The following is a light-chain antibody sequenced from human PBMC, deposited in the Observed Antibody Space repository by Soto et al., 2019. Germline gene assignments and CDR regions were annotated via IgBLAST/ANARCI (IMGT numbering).Light chain of an antibody. Sequence: DIQLTQSPSFLSASVGDRVTIACRASQDIKSYLAWYQQKPGKAPKLLIYPASTLQSGVPSRFGGSGSGTEFTLTISSLQPEDFATYHCQQVNVYPITFGQGTRLEIK. CDR2: PAS. J-gene: IGKJ5*01. V-gene: IGKV1-9*01. CDR1: QDIKSY. CDR3: QQVNVYPIT.